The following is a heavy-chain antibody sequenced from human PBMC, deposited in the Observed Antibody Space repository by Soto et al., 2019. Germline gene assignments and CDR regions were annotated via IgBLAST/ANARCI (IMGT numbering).Heavy chain of an antibody. CDR2: ISPSGTT. Sequence: SETLSLTCSLYSGSLSGYYWSWIRQPPGKGLEWIGEISPSGTTNYSPSLKSRVSISVETSKNQFSLNLTSLTAADTAVYYCARAPKVSGSAQTRPDFWGQGSLVTVSS. V-gene: IGHV4-34*01. J-gene: IGHJ4*02. CDR1: SGSLSGYY. CDR3: ARAPKVSGSAQTRPDF. D-gene: IGHD6-6*01.